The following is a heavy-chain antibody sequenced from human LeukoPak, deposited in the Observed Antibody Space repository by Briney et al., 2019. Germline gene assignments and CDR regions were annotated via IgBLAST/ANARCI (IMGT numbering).Heavy chain of an antibody. J-gene: IGHJ4*02. CDR3: AKDRVDTAN. V-gene: IGHV3-30*18. D-gene: IGHD5-18*01. CDR2: ISYDGSNK. CDR1: GFTFSSYG. Sequence: GGSLRLSCAASGFTFSSYGMHWVRQAPGKGLEWVAVISYDGSNKYYADSVKGRFTISRDNSKNTLYLQMNSLRAEDTAVYYCAKDRVDTANWGQGTLVTVSS.